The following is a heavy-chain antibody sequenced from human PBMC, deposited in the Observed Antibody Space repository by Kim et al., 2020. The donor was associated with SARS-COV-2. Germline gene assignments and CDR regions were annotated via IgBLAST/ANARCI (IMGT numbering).Heavy chain of an antibody. Sequence: GGSLRLSCAASGFTFNHAWMSWLRQAPGKGLEWVGRIKSQTDGGATDYAAPVKDRFTVSRDDSENTLHLQMNSLKTEDTAVYYCTLTPWMVTDKQFDYDLDVWGQGTTVTVSS. CDR3: TLTPWMVTDKQFDYDLDV. V-gene: IGHV3-15*01. D-gene: IGHD2-21*02. J-gene: IGHJ6*03. CDR2: IKSQTDGGAT. CDR1: GFTFNHAW.